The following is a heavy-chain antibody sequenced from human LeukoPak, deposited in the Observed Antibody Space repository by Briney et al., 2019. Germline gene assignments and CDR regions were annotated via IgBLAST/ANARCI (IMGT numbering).Heavy chain of an antibody. V-gene: IGHV4-34*01. CDR3: AGGYYDYVWGSHGALYFDY. CDR2: INHSGST. CDR1: GGSFSGYY. J-gene: IGHJ4*02. D-gene: IGHD3-16*01. Sequence: SETLSLTCAVYGGSFSGYYWSWIRQPPGKGLEWIGEINHSGSTNYNPSLKSRVTISVDTSKNQFSLKLSSVTAADTAVYYCAGGYYDYVWGSHGALYFDYWGQGTLVTVSS.